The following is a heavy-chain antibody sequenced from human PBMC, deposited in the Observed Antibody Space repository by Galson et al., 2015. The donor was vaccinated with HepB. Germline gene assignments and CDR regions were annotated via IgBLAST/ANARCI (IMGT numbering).Heavy chain of an antibody. CDR2: INPSGGST. CDR3: ARDSSQRGYSGYDVSFDY. CDR1: GYTFTSYY. J-gene: IGHJ4*02. V-gene: IGHV1-46*01. D-gene: IGHD5-12*01. Sequence: SVKVSCKASGYTFTSYYMHWVRQAPGQGLEWMGIINPSGGSTSYAQKFQGRVTMTRDTSTSTVYMELSSLRSEDTAVYYCARDSSQRGYSGYDVSFDYWGQGTLVTVSS.